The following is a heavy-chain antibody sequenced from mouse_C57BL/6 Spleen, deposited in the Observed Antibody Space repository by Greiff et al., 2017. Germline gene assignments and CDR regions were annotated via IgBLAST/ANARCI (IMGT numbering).Heavy chain of an antibody. Sequence: QVTLKESGPGILQPSQTLSLTCSFSGFSLSTFGMGVGWIRQPSGKGLEWLAHIWWDDDKYYNPALKSRLTISKDTSKNQVFLKIANVDTADTATYYCARMNYYGSSSLAMDYWGQGTSVTVSS. J-gene: IGHJ4*01. CDR2: IWWDDDK. V-gene: IGHV8-8*01. CDR1: GFSLSTFGMG. CDR3: ARMNYYGSSSLAMDY. D-gene: IGHD1-1*01.